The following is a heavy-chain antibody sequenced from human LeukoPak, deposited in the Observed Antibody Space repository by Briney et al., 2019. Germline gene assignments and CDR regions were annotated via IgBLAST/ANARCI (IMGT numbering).Heavy chain of an antibody. Sequence: GGSLRLSCAASGFTFSSYEMSWVRQAPGKGLEWVSYISSSGGTVKYADSVKGRFTISRDNAKNSLYLHMNSLRAEDTAVYYCAGDLPHWGQGTLVTVSS. CDR1: GFTFSSYE. CDR3: AGDLPH. J-gene: IGHJ4*02. CDR2: ISSSGGTV. V-gene: IGHV3-48*03.